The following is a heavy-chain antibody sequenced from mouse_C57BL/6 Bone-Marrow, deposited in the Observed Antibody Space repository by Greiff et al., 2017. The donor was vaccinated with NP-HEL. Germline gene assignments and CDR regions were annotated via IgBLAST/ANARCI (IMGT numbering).Heavy chain of an antibody. V-gene: IGHV1-4*01. CDR2: INPSSGYT. D-gene: IGHD2-4*01. J-gene: IGHJ3*01. Sequence: VKLQESGAELARPGASVKMSCKASGYTFTSYTMHWVKQRPGQGLEWIGYINPSSGYTKYNQKFKDKATLTADKSSSTAYMQLSSLTSEDSAVYYCAPIYYDSPAYWGQGTLVTVSA. CDR3: APIYYDSPAY. CDR1: GYTFTSYT.